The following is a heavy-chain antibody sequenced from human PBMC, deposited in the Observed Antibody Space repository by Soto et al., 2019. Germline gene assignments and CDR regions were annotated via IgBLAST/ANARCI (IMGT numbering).Heavy chain of an antibody. CDR2: INPSGGST. V-gene: IGHV1-46*01. D-gene: IGHD5-18*01. Sequence: GASVKVSCKASGYTFTSYYMHWVRQAPGQGLEWMGIINPSGGSTSYAQKIQGRVNMNRDTSTSTVYMKLSSLRSEDTAVYYCARWSYSYGPRVDAFDIWGQGTMVTVSS. CDR3: ARWSYSYGPRVDAFDI. J-gene: IGHJ3*02. CDR1: GYTFTSYY.